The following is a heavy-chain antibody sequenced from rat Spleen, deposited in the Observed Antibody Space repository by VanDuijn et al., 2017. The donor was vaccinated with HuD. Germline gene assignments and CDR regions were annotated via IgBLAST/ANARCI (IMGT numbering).Heavy chain of an antibody. V-gene: IGHV2S63*01. J-gene: IGHJ2*01. D-gene: IGHD1-2*01. CDR3: TRDLAAGYYYFDY. Sequence: VQLKESGPGLVQPSQTLSLTCTVSGFSLTSYNVHWVRQPPGKGLEWMGVMWSGGNTAHNSALKSRLSISRDTSKSQVFLKINSLQTEDTAIYYCTRDLAAGYYYFDYWGQGVMVTVSS. CDR1: GFSLTSYN. CDR2: MWSGGNT.